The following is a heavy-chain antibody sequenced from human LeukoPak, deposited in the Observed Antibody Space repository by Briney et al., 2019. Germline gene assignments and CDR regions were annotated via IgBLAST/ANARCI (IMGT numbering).Heavy chain of an antibody. CDR1: GFTFSDYY. V-gene: IGHV3-11*01. D-gene: IGHD3-22*01. CDR3: AREGSYYDSSGYQSYYFDY. CDR2: ISSSGSTI. Sequence: GGSLRLSCAASGFTFSDYYMSWIRQAPGKGLEWVSYISSSGSTIYYADSVKGRFTISRDNAKNSLCLQMNSLRAEDTAVYYCAREGSYYDSSGYQSYYFDYWGQGTLVTVSS. J-gene: IGHJ4*02.